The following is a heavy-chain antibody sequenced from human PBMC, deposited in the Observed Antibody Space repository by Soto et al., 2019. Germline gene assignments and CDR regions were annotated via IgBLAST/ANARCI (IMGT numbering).Heavy chain of an antibody. D-gene: IGHD4-4*01. V-gene: IGHV4-39*01. J-gene: IGHJ6*03. CDR2: IYYSGNT. CDR1: GGSISRSRYY. CDR3: ARLDYSNLGSNYHYYMGV. Sequence: QLQLQEAGPGVVKPSETLSLTCTISGGSISRSRYYWGWIRQPPGKGLEWIGSIYYSGNTYNNPAPTSRLPISVDASKNQCSLKLSSVTAADTAVYYCARLDYSNLGSNYHYYMGVWGKGSTVTVSS.